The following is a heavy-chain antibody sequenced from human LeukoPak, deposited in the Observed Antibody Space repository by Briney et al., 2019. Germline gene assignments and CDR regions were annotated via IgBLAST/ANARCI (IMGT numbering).Heavy chain of an antibody. CDR1: GYTFTSYY. J-gene: IGHJ6*02. CDR3: ARDRLLRLQYGMDV. D-gene: IGHD2/OR15-2a*01. Sequence: GASVKVSCKASGYTFTSYYMHWVRQAPGQGLQWMGIINPSGGSTRYAQKFQGRVTMTSDTSTSTVYMELSSLRSEDTAVYYCARDRLLRLQYGMDVWGQGTTVTVSS. V-gene: IGHV1-46*01. CDR2: INPSGGST.